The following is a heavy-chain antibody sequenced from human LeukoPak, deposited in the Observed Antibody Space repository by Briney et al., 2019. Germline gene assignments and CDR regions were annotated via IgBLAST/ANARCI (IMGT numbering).Heavy chain of an antibody. V-gene: IGHV3-7*01. J-gene: IGHJ4*02. Sequence: GGSLRLSCAAYGFSLSGYWMSWARQAPGKGLEWVARLHADGNEKHFVHSVKGRFTVSRDNAKNSLYLQMNSLRVEDTAVYYCARGGYSFDYLGQRTLVTVSS. CDR2: LHADGNEK. CDR3: ARGGYSFDY. D-gene: IGHD5-12*01. CDR1: GFSLSGYW.